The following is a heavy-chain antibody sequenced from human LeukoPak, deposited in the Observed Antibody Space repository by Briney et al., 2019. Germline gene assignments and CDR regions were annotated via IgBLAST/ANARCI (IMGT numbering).Heavy chain of an antibody. Sequence: NASETLSLTCTVSGGSISSGGYYWSWLRQHPGKGLEWIGYIYYSGSTYYNPSLKSRVTISVDTSKNQFSLKLSSVTAADTAVYYCARAQEDYGDYVGYFDYWGQGTLVTVSS. J-gene: IGHJ4*02. D-gene: IGHD4-17*01. CDR2: IYYSGST. CDR3: ARAQEDYGDYVGYFDY. V-gene: IGHV4-31*03. CDR1: GGSISSGGYY.